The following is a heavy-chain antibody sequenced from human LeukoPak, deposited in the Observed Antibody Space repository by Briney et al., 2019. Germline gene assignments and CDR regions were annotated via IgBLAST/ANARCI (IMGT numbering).Heavy chain of an antibody. V-gene: IGHV3-7*01. Sequence: GGSLRLSCAASGFTFTRFWLTWVRQSPGKGLEWVANINPDGTKTTYVDSVEGRFAITRDNAKNSVFLLMTSLRAEDTAMYYCATAPASVDSSWGQGTLVAVSS. CDR2: INPDGTKT. J-gene: IGHJ5*02. CDR3: ATAPASVDSS. D-gene: IGHD3-3*01. CDR1: GFTFTRFW.